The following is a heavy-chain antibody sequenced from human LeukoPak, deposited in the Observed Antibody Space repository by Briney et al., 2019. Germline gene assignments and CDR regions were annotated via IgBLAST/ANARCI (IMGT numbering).Heavy chain of an antibody. J-gene: IGHJ6*03. V-gene: IGHV3-30*04. D-gene: IGHD6-6*01. Sequence: GGSLRLSCAASGFTFSSYAMHWVRQAPGKGLEWVAVISYDGSNKYYADSVKGRFTISRDNSKNTLYLQMNSLRAEDTAVYYCARDQGSSYVYYMDVWGKGTTVTVSS. CDR1: GFTFSSYA. CDR2: ISYDGSNK. CDR3: ARDQGSSYVYYMDV.